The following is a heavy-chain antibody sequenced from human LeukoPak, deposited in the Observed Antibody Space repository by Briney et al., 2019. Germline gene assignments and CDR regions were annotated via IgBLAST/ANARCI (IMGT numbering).Heavy chain of an antibody. V-gene: IGHV3-23*01. CDR2: ISGSGGST. CDR3: AKDAEDIVVVAIFNGAFDI. J-gene: IGHJ3*02. D-gene: IGHD2-15*01. Sequence: QPGGSLRLSCAASEFTFSNYAMSWVRQAPGKGLEWVSAISGSGGSTYYADSVKGRFTISRDNSKNTLYLQMNSLRAEDTAVYYCAKDAEDIVVVAIFNGAFDIWGQGTMVTVSS. CDR1: EFTFSNYA.